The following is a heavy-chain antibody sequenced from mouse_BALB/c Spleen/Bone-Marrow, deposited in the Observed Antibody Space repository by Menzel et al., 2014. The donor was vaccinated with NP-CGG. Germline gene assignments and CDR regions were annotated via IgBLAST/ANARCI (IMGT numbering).Heavy chain of an antibody. J-gene: IGHJ2*01. CDR1: GCAFTNYL. Sequence: QVQLQQSGAALVRPGTSVKVSCKASGCAFTNYLIDWVKQRPGQGLEWIGVINPGSGGTTYNEKFKGRTTLTADKSSNTAYMQLSSLTSDDSAVYFCATNWGDYWGQGTTLTVSS. CDR3: ATNWGDY. CDR2: INPGSGGT. V-gene: IGHV1-54*01. D-gene: IGHD4-1*01.